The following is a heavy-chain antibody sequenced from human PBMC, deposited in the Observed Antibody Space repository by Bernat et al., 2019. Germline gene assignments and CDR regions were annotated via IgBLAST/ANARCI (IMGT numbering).Heavy chain of an antibody. CDR2: IYSGGNT. J-gene: IGHJ3*02. D-gene: IGHD2-2*01. Sequence: EVQLVESGGGLIQPGGSLRLSCAASGFTVSNNYMSWVRQAPGKGLEWVSVIYSGGNTHHADSVKGRFTISRDNSKNTLYLQMNSLRAEDTAVYYCARGQYCTTTRCRDGYDVFDIWGQGTMVTVSS. CDR3: ARGQYCTTTRCRDGYDVFDI. CDR1: GFTVSNNY. V-gene: IGHV3-53*01.